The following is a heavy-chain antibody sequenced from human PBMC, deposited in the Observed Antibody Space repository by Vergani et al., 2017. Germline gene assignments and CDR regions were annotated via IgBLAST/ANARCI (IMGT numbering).Heavy chain of an antibody. D-gene: IGHD2-2*01. Sequence: QVQILQSGGGVVQPGGSLRLSCTLSGFTLNTYGIHWVRQAPGKGLEWVSFIRYDGSSEYYGDSAKGRFTISRDKSQNTVNLQMNSLRTEDTAVYYCSRRFTYCSSTSCPPPVFDYWGQGTLVTVSS. CDR2: IRYDGSSE. CDR3: SRRFTYCSSTSCPPPVFDY. V-gene: IGHV3-30*02. CDR1: GFTLNTYG. J-gene: IGHJ4*02.